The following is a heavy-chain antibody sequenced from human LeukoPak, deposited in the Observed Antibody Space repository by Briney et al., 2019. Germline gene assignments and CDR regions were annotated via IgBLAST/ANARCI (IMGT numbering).Heavy chain of an antibody. J-gene: IGHJ4*02. Sequence: PGGSLRLSCAASGFTFSSYGMHWVRQAPGKGLEWVAVISYDGNNKYYADSVKGLFTISRDNSKNTLYLQMNSLRAEDTAVYYCAKDLSEAPDYWGQGTLVTVSS. V-gene: IGHV3-30*18. CDR2: ISYDGNNK. CDR1: GFTFSSYG. CDR3: AKDLSEAPDY.